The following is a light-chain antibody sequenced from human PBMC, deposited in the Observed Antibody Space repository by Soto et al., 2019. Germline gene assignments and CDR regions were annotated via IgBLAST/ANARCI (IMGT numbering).Light chain of an antibody. V-gene: IGLV2-23*02. J-gene: IGLJ2*01. CDR1: SSDVGSYNL. CDR2: EVN. Sequence: QSVLTQPASVSGSPGQSITISCTGTSSDVGSYNLVSWYQHRPGKAPKLMIFEVNKRPSGVSDRFSGSKSGNTAALTISGLQPDDEADYYCWSYACSKIYLLIGGGTKLTVL. CDR3: WSYACSKIYLL.